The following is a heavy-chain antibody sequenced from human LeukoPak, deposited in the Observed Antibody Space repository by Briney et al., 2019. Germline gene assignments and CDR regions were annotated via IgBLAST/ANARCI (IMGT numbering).Heavy chain of an antibody. Sequence: GGSLRLSCAASGFTSSSYAMHWVRQAPGKGLEWGAGISYDGSNKYYADSVKGRFTISRDNSKNTLYLQMNSLRAEDTAVYYCARDGGWLELLYYFDYWGQGTLVTVSS. D-gene: IGHD5-24*01. CDR2: ISYDGSNK. CDR3: ARDGGWLELLYYFDY. CDR1: GFTSSSYA. J-gene: IGHJ4*02. V-gene: IGHV3-30-3*01.